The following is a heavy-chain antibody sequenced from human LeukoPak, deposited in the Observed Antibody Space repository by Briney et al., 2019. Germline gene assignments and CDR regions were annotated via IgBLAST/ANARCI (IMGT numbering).Heavy chain of an antibody. CDR3: ASPGIAAAGYYYYYMDV. Sequence: PEASVKVSCKASGYTFTGYYMHWVRQAPGQGLEWMGWINPNSGGTNYAQKFQGRVTMTRDTSISTAYMELSRLRSDDTAVYYCASPGIAAAGYYYYYMDVWGKGTTVTVSS. CDR1: GYTFTGYY. D-gene: IGHD6-13*01. CDR2: INPNSGGT. J-gene: IGHJ6*03. V-gene: IGHV1-2*02.